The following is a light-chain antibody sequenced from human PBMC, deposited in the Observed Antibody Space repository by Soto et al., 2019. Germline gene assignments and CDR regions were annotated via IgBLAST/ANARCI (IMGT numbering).Light chain of an antibody. Sequence: EIAMTQSPATLSVSPGERATLSCRASQSVGSNLAWYQQKPGQAPRLLIYGASTRATGIPARFSGSGSGTEFTLTISSLQSEDFAIYFWQQYNNWPPDRTFGQGTKVEIK. V-gene: IGKV3-15*01. J-gene: IGKJ1*01. CDR1: QSVGSN. CDR2: GAS. CDR3: QQYNNWPPDRT.